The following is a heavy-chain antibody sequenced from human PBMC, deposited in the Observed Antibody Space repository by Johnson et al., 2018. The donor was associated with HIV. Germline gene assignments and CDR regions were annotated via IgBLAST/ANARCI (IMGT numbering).Heavy chain of an antibody. J-gene: IGHJ3*02. CDR2: VYSGGTT. CDR3: TRRSPYDAFDI. V-gene: IGHV3-66*02. CDR1: GFTFSSNY. Sequence: VQLVESGGGLVQPGGSLRLSCAASGFTFSSNYMSWVRQAPGKGLESVSVVYSGGTTHYADSVKGRSAISRDNSKNTLYLQMNSLRAEDTAVYYCTRRSPYDAFDIWGQGTMVTVSS.